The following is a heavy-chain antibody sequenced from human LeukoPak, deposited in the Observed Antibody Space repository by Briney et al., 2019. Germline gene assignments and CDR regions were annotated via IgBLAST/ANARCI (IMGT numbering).Heavy chain of an antibody. V-gene: IGHV3-30*18. Sequence: PGGSLRLSCAASGFTFSSYGMHWVRQAPGKGLEWVAVISYDGSNKYYADSVKGRFTISRDNSKNTLYLQMNSLRAEDTAVYYCAKDQCSSTSCYSPYYYYYYGMDVWGQGTTVTVSS. CDR3: AKDQCSSTSCYSPYYYYYYGMDV. CDR1: GFTFSSYG. D-gene: IGHD2-2*02. CDR2: ISYDGSNK. J-gene: IGHJ6*02.